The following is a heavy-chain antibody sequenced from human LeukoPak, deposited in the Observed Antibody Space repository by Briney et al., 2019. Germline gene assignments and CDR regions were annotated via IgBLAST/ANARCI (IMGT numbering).Heavy chain of an antibody. CDR1: GFTFSNYA. CDR3: ARGLFLSGYLDAFDI. Sequence: PGGSLRLSCAASGFTFSNYAMHWVRQAPGKGLEWVSLIYNDGRTYYADSVKGRCTISRDNLKNVLYLQMNSLKVEDTALYYCARGLFLSGYLDAFDIWGQGTVVTVSS. J-gene: IGHJ3*02. V-gene: IGHV3-53*01. CDR2: IYNDGRT. D-gene: IGHD3-22*01.